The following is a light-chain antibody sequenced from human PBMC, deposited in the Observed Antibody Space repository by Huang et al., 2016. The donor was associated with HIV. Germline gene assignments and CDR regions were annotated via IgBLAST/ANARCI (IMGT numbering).Light chain of an antibody. CDR2: GAS. Sequence: EIVLTQSPGTLSSSPGERATLSCRASPSLGSSSLAGYQQKAGQAPRLRRYGASSRSTGIPDRFRGSGSGTDFTLSISRLEPEDFAVYYCQQYDSSPVTFGGGTKVEIK. V-gene: IGKV3-20*01. J-gene: IGKJ4*01. CDR3: QQYDSSPVT. CDR1: PSLGSSS.